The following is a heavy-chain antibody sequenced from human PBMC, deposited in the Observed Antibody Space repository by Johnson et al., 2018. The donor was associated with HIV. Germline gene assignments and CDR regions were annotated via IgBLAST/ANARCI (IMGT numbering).Heavy chain of an antibody. Sequence: QMLLVESGGGLIEPGGSLRLSCAASGFSVSSNYMSWVRQAPGKGLEWVAFISYDGSNKYYADSVKGRFTISRDNSKNTLYLQMNSLSAEDTAVYYCASRVRVDAFDIWGQGTMVTVSS. J-gene: IGHJ3*02. CDR3: ASRVRVDAFDI. D-gene: IGHD4/OR15-4a*01. CDR2: ISYDGSNK. CDR1: GFSVSSNY. V-gene: IGHV3-30*03.